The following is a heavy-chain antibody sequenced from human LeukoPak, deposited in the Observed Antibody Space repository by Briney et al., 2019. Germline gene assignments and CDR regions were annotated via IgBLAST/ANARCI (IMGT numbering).Heavy chain of an antibody. CDR3: ARVHSPTYYYDSSGYSYFDY. D-gene: IGHD3-22*01. Sequence: GGSLRLSCAASGFTFTNAWMHWVRQAPGKGLVWVSRINSDGSSTSYADSVKGRFTISRDNAKNTLYLQMNSLRAEDTAVYYCARVHSPTYYYDSSGYSYFDYWGQGTLVTVSS. CDR1: GFTFTNAW. J-gene: IGHJ4*02. CDR2: INSDGSST. V-gene: IGHV3-74*01.